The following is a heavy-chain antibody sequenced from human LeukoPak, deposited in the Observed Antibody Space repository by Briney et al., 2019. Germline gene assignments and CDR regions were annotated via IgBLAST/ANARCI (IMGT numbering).Heavy chain of an antibody. CDR3: AKTSSWYGYYFDY. D-gene: IGHD6-13*01. CDR2: ISGSGGST. V-gene: IGHV3-23*01. Sequence: GGSLRLSCAASGFTFSSYAMSWVRQAPGKGLEWVSAISGSGGSTYYAASVKGRFTISRDNSKNTLYLQMSSLRAEATAVYYCAKTSSWYGYYFDYWGQGTLVTVSS. CDR1: GFTFSSYA. J-gene: IGHJ4*02.